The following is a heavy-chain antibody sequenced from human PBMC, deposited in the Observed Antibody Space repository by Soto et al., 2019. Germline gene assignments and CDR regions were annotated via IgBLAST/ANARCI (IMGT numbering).Heavy chain of an antibody. CDR2: INHSGST. J-gene: IGHJ6*03. D-gene: IGHD2-21*02. CDR1: GGSFSGYY. CDR3: ARGPLVPDYYYMDV. Sequence: SETLSLTCAVYGGSFSGYYWSWIRQPPGKGLEWIGEINHSGSTNYNPSLKSRVTISVDTSKNQFSLKLSSVTAADTAVYYCARGPLVPDYYYMDVWGKGTTVTVSS. V-gene: IGHV4-34*01.